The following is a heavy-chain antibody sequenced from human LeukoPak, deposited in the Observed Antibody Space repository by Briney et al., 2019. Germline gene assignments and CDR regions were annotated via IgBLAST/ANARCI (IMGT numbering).Heavy chain of an antibody. CDR2: FNHNWGA. J-gene: IGHJ4*02. V-gene: IGHV4-34*01. Sequence: SETLSLTCAVYSGSFSGYYWTWFRQPPGKGLEWIGEFNHNWGAKYNPSLKSRVTISVDTSKNHLSLSLNSVTTADTAVYYCAASLWFGIYPDYWGQGSLVTVSS. CDR3: AASLWFGIYPDY. CDR1: SGSFSGYY. D-gene: IGHD3-10*01.